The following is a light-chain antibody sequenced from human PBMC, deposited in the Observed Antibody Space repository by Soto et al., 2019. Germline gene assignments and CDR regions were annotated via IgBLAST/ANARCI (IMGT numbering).Light chain of an antibody. Sequence: QSALTQPPSASGSPGQSVTISCTGTRSDVGGYKHVSWYQQHPGKAPKLMIYEVSKRPSGVPDRFSGSKSGNTASLTVSGLQAEDEADYYCSSYAGSNNLVFGGGTKLTVI. V-gene: IGLV2-8*01. J-gene: IGLJ2*01. CDR1: RSDVGGYKH. CDR3: SSYAGSNNLV. CDR2: EVS.